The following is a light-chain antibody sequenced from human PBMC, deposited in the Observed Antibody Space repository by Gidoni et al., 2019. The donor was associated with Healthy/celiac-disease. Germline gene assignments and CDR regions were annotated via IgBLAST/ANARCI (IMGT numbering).Light chain of an antibody. CDR1: TSISSW. J-gene: IGKJ1*01. CDR3: QQYNSYST. V-gene: IGKV1-5*03. Sequence: DIQMTQSPSTLSASVGDRVTSTGRASTSISSWLAWYQQKPGKAPKLLIYQASSLESGVPSRFRGSGSGTEFTLTISSLQPYDFATYYCQQYNSYSTFGQGTKVEIK. CDR2: QAS.